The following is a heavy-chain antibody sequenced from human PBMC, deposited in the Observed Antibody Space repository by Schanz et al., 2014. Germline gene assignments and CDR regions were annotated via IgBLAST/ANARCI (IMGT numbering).Heavy chain of an antibody. V-gene: IGHV1-69*04. CDR1: GYTFTSYD. Sequence: QGQLVQSGAEVKKPGASVRLSCEASGYTFTSYDINWVRQAPGQGLEWMGRIIPILDKTNYAQKFQGRVTMTADKSTSTVYMEVSGLRSEDTAVYYCAKVDRTRYYAMDVWGQGTTVTVSS. J-gene: IGHJ6*02. D-gene: IGHD3-9*01. CDR2: IIPILDKT. CDR3: AKVDRTRYYAMDV.